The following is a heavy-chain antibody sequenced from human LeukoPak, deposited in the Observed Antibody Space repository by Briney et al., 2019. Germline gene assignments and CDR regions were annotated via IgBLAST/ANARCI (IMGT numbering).Heavy chain of an antibody. CDR2: IYYSGTT. V-gene: IGHV4-39*01. Sequence: PSETLSLTCTVSGVSLSSSSYYWGWIRQPPGKGLEWIGSIYYSGTTYYNPSLKSRVTISVDTSKNQFSLKLSSVTAADTAVYYCARHSPRGAIVLIPAAYDYWGQGTLVTVSS. J-gene: IGHJ4*02. CDR3: ARHSPRGAIVLIPAAYDY. CDR1: GVSLSSSSYY. D-gene: IGHD2-2*01.